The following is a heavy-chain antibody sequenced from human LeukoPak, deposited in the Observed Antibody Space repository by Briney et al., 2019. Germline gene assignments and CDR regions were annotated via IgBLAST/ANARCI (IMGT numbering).Heavy chain of an antibody. V-gene: IGHV1-18*01. D-gene: IGHD6-13*01. CDR2: ISAYNGNT. Sequence: GASVKVSCKASGYTFTSYGISWVRQAPGQGLEWMGWISAYNGNTNYAQKFQGRVTITADKSTSTAYMELSSLRSEDTAVYYCAREGQLVPFDYWGQGTLVTVSS. CDR1: GYTFTSYG. J-gene: IGHJ4*02. CDR3: AREGQLVPFDY.